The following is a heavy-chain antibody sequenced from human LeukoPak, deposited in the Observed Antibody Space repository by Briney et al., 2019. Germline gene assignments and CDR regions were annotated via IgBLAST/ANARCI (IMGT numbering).Heavy chain of an antibody. V-gene: IGHV1-18*01. Sequence: GASVKVSCKASGYTFTSYGISWVRQAPGQGLEWMGWISAYNGNTNYAQKLQGRVTMTTDTSTSTAYMELRSLRSDDTAVYYCARERGSNRYCSGGSCQMDSWFDPWGQGTLVTVSS. CDR1: GYTFTSYG. CDR2: ISAYNGNT. D-gene: IGHD2-15*01. CDR3: ARERGSNRYCSGGSCQMDSWFDP. J-gene: IGHJ5*02.